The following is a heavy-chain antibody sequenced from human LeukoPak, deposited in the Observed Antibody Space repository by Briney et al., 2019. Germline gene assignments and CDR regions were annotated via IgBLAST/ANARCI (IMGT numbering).Heavy chain of an antibody. J-gene: IGHJ6*03. CDR1: GFTFSSYG. V-gene: IGHV3-30*02. Sequence: GGSLRLSWAASGFTFSSYGMHWVRQAPGKGLEWVAFIRYDGSNKYYADSVKGRFTISRDNSKNTLYLQMNSLRAEDTAVYYCAKDSLSYNYYYYYMDVWGKGTTVTVSS. CDR2: IRYDGSNK. CDR3: AKDSLSYNYYYYYMDV. D-gene: IGHD5-18*01.